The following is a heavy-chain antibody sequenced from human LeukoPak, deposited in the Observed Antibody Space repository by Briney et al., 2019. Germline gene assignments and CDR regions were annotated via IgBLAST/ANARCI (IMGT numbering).Heavy chain of an antibody. CDR2: IYYSGST. V-gene: IGHV4-61*01. D-gene: IGHD3-3*01. CDR1: GGSVSSGSYY. Sequence: PSETLSLTCTVSGGSVSSGSYYWSWIRQPPGKGLEWIGYIYYSGSTNYNPSLKSRVTISVDTSKNQFSLKLCSVTAADTAVYYCAREAQYDFWSGYYCFDYWGQGTLVTVSS. J-gene: IGHJ4*02. CDR3: AREAQYDFWSGYYCFDY.